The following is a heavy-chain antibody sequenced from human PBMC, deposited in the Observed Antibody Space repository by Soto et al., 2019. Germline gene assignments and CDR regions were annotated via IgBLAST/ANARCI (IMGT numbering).Heavy chain of an antibody. CDR1: GYTFTGYY. CDR3: ARTQMITFGGVIVDHRNYFDY. V-gene: IGHV1-2*04. Sequence: ASVKVSCKASGYTFTGYYMHWVRQAPGQGLEWMGWINPNSGGTNYAQKFQGWVTMTRDRSISTAYMELSRLRSDDTAVYYCARTQMITFGGVIVDHRNYFDYWGQGTLVTVSS. D-gene: IGHD3-16*02. J-gene: IGHJ4*02. CDR2: INPNSGGT.